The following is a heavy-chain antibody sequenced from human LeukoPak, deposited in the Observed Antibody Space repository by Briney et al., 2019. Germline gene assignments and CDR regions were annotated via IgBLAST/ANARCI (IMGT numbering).Heavy chain of an antibody. CDR1: GYTFTGYY. V-gene: IGHV1-2*02. D-gene: IGHD3-22*01. CDR2: VNPNSGGT. J-gene: IGHJ4*02. Sequence: ASVKVSCKTSGYTFTGYYMHWVRQSPGQGLEWMGWVNPNSGGTNYPLKFQGRVAMTRDTSISTAYMELSRLTSDDTAVYYCVPSNDYYYYFDYWGQGTLVTVSS. CDR3: VPSNDYYYYFDY.